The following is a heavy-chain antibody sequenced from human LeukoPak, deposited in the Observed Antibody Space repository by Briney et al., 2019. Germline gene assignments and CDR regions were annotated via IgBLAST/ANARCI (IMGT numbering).Heavy chain of an antibody. V-gene: IGHV1-46*01. J-gene: IGHJ4*02. Sequence: ASVTVSCKASGYTFINYYMHWVRQAPGQGLEWMAIINPSDGGTHYAQQFQGRVTMTRDTSTSTVYLELNSLRSEDTAVYYCARDSSGWSVDYWGQGTLVTVSS. CDR1: GYTFINYY. D-gene: IGHD6-19*01. CDR2: INPSDGGT. CDR3: ARDSSGWSVDY.